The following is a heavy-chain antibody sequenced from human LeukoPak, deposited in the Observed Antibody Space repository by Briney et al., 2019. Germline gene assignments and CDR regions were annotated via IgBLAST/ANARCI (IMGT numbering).Heavy chain of an antibody. Sequence: PGGSLRLSCAASGFTFSSYAMSWVRQAPGKGLEWVSAISGSGGSTYYADSVKGRFTISRDNSKNTLYLQMNSLRAEDTAVYYCANWGEQWLVLDPWGQGTLVTVSS. V-gene: IGHV3-23*01. CDR3: ANWGEQWLVLDP. J-gene: IGHJ5*02. D-gene: IGHD6-19*01. CDR1: GFTFSSYA. CDR2: ISGSGGST.